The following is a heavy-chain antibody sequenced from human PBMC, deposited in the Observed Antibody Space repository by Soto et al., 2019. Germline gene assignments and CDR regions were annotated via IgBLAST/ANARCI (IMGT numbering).Heavy chain of an antibody. CDR2: INHSGST. D-gene: IGHD2-2*01. CDR1: GGSFSGYY. J-gene: IGHJ4*02. Sequence: QVQLQQWGAGLLKPSETLSLTCAVYGGSFSGYYWSWIRQPPGKGLEWIGEINHSGSTNYNPSLKSRVTISVDTSKNQFSLKLSSVTAADTAVYYCARVGDCSSTSCYSHTDYWGQGTLVTVSS. CDR3: ARVGDCSSTSCYSHTDY. V-gene: IGHV4-34*01.